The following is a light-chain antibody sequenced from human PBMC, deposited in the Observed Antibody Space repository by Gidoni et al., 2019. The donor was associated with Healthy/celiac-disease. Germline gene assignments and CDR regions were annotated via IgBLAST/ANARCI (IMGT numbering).Light chain of an antibody. CDR1: SSDVGSYNL. V-gene: IGLV2-23*02. CDR3: CSYAGSSTPKV. Sequence: ALTQPATVSGSPGKSIPLSCTGTSSDVGSYNLVSWYQQHPGKAPKLMIYEVSTRPSGVSNRCSGSKSGNTASLTISGLQAEDEADYYCCSYAGSSTPKVFGGGTKLTVL. J-gene: IGLJ3*02. CDR2: EVS.